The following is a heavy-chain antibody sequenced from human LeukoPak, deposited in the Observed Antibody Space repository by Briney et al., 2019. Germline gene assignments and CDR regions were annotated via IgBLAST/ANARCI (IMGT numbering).Heavy chain of an antibody. J-gene: IGHJ4*02. CDR1: VFTFSSYG. D-gene: IGHD3-22*01. V-gene: IGHV3-23*01. CDR3: AKDTLIGGYYFDY. CDR2: ISGSGGST. Sequence: GGSLRLSCVASVFTFSSYGMSWVRQAPGKRLDKVSAISGSGGSTYYADSVKGRFTISRDNSKNTLYLQMNSLRAEDTAVYYCAKDTLIGGYYFDYWGQGTLVTVSS.